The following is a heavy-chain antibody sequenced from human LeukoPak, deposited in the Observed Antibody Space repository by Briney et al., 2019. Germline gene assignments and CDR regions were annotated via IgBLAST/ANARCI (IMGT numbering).Heavy chain of an antibody. V-gene: IGHV4-34*01. Sequence: SSETLSLTCADYGGSFSGYYWSWIRQPPGKGLEWIGEINHSGSTNYNPSLKSRVTISVDTSKNQFSLKLSSVTAADTAVYYCARDLPYYDVWSGPYFDYWGQGTLVTVSS. CDR3: ARDLPYYDVWSGPYFDY. D-gene: IGHD3-3*01. CDR2: INHSGST. J-gene: IGHJ4*02. CDR1: GGSFSGYY.